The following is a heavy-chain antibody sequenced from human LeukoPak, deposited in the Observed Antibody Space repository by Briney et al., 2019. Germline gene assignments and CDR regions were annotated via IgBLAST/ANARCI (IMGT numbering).Heavy chain of an antibody. CDR2: IDGDGSGS. D-gene: IGHD5-24*01. CDR1: GFTFSSYW. J-gene: IGHJ6*02. Sequence: PGGSLRLSCEASGFTFSSYWMYWVRQVPGKGLACVSRIDGDGSGSSYADSVKGRFTISRDNAKNTMYLQMNTLKVEDTAVYYCARGALSGYTYALDVWGRGTTAAVTS. CDR3: ARGALSGYTYALDV. V-gene: IGHV3-74*01.